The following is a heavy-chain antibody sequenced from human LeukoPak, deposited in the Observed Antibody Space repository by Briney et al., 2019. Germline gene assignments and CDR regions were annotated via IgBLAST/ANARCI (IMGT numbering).Heavy chain of an antibody. J-gene: IGHJ3*02. CDR1: EYTFIDYN. CDR2: INPNSGGT. CDR3: TRIYGDDDAFDI. D-gene: IGHD4-17*01. Sequence: ASVKVSCKPSEYTFIDYNIHWVRQAPGQGLEWMGWINPNSGGTNYAQKFQDRVTLTRDMSISTAYMELTRLRSDDTAVYYCTRIYGDDDAFDIWGQGTMVTVSS. V-gene: IGHV1-2*02.